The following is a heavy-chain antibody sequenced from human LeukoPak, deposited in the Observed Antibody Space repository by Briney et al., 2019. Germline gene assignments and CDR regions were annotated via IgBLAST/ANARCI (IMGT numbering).Heavy chain of an antibody. Sequence: GGTLRLSCAASGFTFSSYGMSWVRQAPGKGLEWVSAISGSGGSTYYADSVKGRFTISRDNSKNTLYLQMNSLRAEDTAVYYCAKDLGEYSYGTIDYWGQGTLVTVSS. D-gene: IGHD5-18*01. CDR1: GFTFSSYG. CDR2: ISGSGGST. V-gene: IGHV3-23*01. J-gene: IGHJ4*02. CDR3: AKDLGEYSYGTIDY.